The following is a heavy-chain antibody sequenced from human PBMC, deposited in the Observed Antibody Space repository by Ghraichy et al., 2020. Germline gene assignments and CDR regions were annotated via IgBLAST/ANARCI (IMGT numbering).Heavy chain of an antibody. CDR2: LSGSGETT. V-gene: IGHV3-23*01. CDR3: ARESGYHGYWADY. D-gene: IGHD5-12*01. CDR1: GFSFRGFA. Sequence: GGSLRLSCAASGFSFRGFAMSWVRQAPGKGLEWVSGLSGSGETTHYADSVKGRFTISRDKSKNTLYLQMNSLRAEDTAVYYGARESGYHGYWADYWGQGTLVTVSS. J-gene: IGHJ4*02.